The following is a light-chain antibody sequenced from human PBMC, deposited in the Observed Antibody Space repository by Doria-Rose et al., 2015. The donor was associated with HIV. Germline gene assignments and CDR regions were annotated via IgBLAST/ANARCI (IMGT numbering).Light chain of an antibody. Sequence: EIVMTQSPGTLSLSPGERATLSCRASQSFSSTYLAWYQQKPGQAPSLLIYGGSTRATGIPDRFSASGSGTDFPLTINRLEPEDFALYYCHQYGTSWTFGQGTKVEI. CDR3: HQYGTSWT. V-gene: IGKV3-20*01. J-gene: IGKJ1*01. CDR2: GGS. CDR1: QSFSSTY.